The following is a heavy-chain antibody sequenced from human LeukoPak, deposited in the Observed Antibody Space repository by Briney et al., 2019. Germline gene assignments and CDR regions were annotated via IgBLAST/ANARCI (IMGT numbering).Heavy chain of an antibody. CDR2: INDSGST. CDR1: GGSFSNYF. CDR3: ARGQYCSTTTCYSARRYFDF. J-gene: IGHJ4*02. Sequence: PSETLSLTCAVSGGSFSNYFWTWIRQPPGKGLEWIAEINDSGSTNSNSSLRSRVAISLDTSKNQFSLRLTSVTGADTAVYYCARGQYCSTTTCYSARRYFDFWGQGTLVTVSS. V-gene: IGHV4-34*01. D-gene: IGHD2-2*01.